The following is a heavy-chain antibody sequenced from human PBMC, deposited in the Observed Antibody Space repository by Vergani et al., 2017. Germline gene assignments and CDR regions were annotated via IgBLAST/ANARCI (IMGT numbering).Heavy chain of an antibody. V-gene: IGHV3-23*03. D-gene: IGHD4-17*01. CDR3: NYGDYGGFDY. CDR1: GFTFSSYA. Sequence: EVQLLESGGGLVQPGGSLRLSCAASGFTFSSYAMSWVRQAPGKGLEWVSVIYSGGSTYYADSVKGRFTISRDNSKNTLYLQMNSLRAEDTAVYYCNYGDYGGFDYWGQGTLVTVSS. J-gene: IGHJ4*02. CDR2: IYSGGST.